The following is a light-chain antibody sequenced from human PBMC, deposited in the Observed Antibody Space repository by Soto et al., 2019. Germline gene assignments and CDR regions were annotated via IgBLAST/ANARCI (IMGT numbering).Light chain of an antibody. J-gene: IGLJ2*01. CDR2: GNS. CDR1: SSNIGAGYD. CDR3: QSYDSSLSGPL. Sequence: QSVLTQPPSISGAPGQRVTISCTGSSSNIGAGYDVHWYQQLPGTAPKLLIYGNSNRPSGVPDRFSGSKSGTSASLAITGLQAEDEGDYYCQSYDSSLSGPLFGGGTKVTVL. V-gene: IGLV1-40*01.